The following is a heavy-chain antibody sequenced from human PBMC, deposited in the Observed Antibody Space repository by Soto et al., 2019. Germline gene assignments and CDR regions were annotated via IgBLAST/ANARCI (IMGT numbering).Heavy chain of an antibody. CDR1: GASVSSGSHY. V-gene: IGHV4-61*01. CDR3: ARGERQQQRDY. J-gene: IGHJ4*02. CDR2: ISSSGGT. Sequence: ETLSLTCTVSGASVSSGSHYWTWIRQPPGKGLEWIGYISSSGGTNYSPSLKSRDTISLDTSKNQFSLILSSVTAADTAVYYCARGERQQQRDYWGQGTLVTVSS. D-gene: IGHD6-13*01.